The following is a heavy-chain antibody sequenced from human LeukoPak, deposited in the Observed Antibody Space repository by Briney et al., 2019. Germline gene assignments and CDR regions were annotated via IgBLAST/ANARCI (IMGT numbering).Heavy chain of an antibody. Sequence: SETLSLTCVVYGGSFSGYYWSWIRQPPGKGLEWIGEINHSGSTNYNPSLKSRVTISVDTSKNQFSLKLRSVTAADTAVYYCARVSWEMGDAFDIWGQGTMVTVSS. CDR2: INHSGST. V-gene: IGHV4-34*01. CDR1: GGSFSGYY. J-gene: IGHJ3*02. D-gene: IGHD1-26*01. CDR3: ARVSWEMGDAFDI.